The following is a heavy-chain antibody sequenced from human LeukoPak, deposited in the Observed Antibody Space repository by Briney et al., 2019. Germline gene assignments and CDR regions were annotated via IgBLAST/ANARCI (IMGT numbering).Heavy chain of an antibody. CDR1: GFTFSNYW. CDR2: IKQDGSEK. CDR3: ARSWSRFDY. J-gene: IGHJ4*02. D-gene: IGHD2-15*01. V-gene: IGHV3-7*03. Sequence: GGSLRLSCVASGFTFSNYWMHWVRQPPGKGLEWVANIKQDGSEKYYVDSVKGRFTISRDNAKNSLYLQMNSLRAEDTAVYYCARSWSRFDYWGQGTLVTVSS.